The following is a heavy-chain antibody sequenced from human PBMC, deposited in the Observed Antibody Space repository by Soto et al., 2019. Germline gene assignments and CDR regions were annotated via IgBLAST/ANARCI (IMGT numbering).Heavy chain of an antibody. D-gene: IGHD3-9*01. Sequence: GGSLRLSCTASGFTFGDYAMTWFRQAPGKGLEWVGFIRTKAFGGTPEYAASVKGRFIISRDDSRNIAYLQMNSLKTEDTAVYYCARGPNGLVPTLGYYYGRDVWGQGTTVTVS. V-gene: IGHV3-49*03. CDR3: ARGPNGLVPTLGYYYGRDV. CDR2: IRTKAFGGTP. J-gene: IGHJ6*02. CDR1: GFTFGDYA.